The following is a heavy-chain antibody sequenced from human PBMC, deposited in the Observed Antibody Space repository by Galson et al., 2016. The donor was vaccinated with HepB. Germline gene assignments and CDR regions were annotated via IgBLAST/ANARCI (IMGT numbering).Heavy chain of an antibody. V-gene: IGHV3-48*03. D-gene: IGHD4-17*01. CDR1: GFTFSSFE. CDR3: ARELVYPGDYGKYYYYGMDV. Sequence: SLRLSCAASGFTFSSFEMNWVRQAPGKGLEWLSYISSSGTTIYYADSVKGRFTISRDNARNSLYLQMNSLRVEDTAVYYCARELVYPGDYGKYYYYGMDVWGQGTTVTVSS. CDR2: ISSSGTTI. J-gene: IGHJ6*02.